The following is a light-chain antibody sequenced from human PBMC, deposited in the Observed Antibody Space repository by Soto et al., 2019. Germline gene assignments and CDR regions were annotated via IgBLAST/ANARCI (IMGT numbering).Light chain of an antibody. V-gene: IGKV3-20*01. CDR1: QAVISGY. Sequence: EIVLTQSPGALPLSPGEGATLSCRASQAVISGYLAWYQQKHGQAPRLLMYVVSSRPNGISDRFSGSGSGTEFTLTITRLEPEDCALYYFQRYGVPPFNFGQGNKLQIK. CDR2: VVS. CDR3: QRYGVPPFN. J-gene: IGKJ2*01.